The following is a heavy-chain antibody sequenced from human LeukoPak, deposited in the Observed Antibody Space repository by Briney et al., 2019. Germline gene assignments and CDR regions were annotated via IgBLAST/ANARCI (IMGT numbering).Heavy chain of an antibody. CDR3: AREDGSSSRTCFDY. Sequence: PGGSLRLSCAASGFTVSSNYMSWVRQAPGKGLEWVAVISYDGSNIYYTDSVKGRFTISRDNSKSTLYLQMNSLRAEDTAVYYCAREDGSSSRTCFDYWGQGTLVTVSS. CDR2: ISYDGSNI. J-gene: IGHJ4*02. V-gene: IGHV3-30*03. D-gene: IGHD6-13*01. CDR1: GFTVSSNY.